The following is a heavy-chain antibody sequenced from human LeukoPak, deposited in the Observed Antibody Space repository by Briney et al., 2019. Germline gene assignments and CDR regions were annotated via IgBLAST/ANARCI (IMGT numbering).Heavy chain of an antibody. D-gene: IGHD3-10*01. V-gene: IGHV4-34*01. CDR1: GGSFSGYY. Sequence: SETLSLTCAVYGGSFSGYYWSWIRQPPGKGLEWIGEINHSGSTNYNPSLKSRVTISVDTSKNQFSLKLSSVTAADTAVYYCASRRAMIRGIAPYNWFDPWGQGTLVTVSS. CDR3: ASRRAMIRGIAPYNWFDP. J-gene: IGHJ5*02. CDR2: INHSGST.